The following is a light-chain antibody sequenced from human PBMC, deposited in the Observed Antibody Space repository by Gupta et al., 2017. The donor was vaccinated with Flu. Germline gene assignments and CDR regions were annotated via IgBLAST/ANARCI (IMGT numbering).Light chain of an antibody. Sequence: GTLSLSPGERATRSCKARHSISSSFLVWYQQNPGQSPRLLIYGASNRATGLPDRFSGSGSGTDFTLTISIRDPEDFAVYYCQQDDSSPWTFGQGTKVEIK. CDR3: QQDDSSPWT. CDR2: GAS. V-gene: IGKV3-20*01. J-gene: IGKJ1*01. CDR1: HSISSSF.